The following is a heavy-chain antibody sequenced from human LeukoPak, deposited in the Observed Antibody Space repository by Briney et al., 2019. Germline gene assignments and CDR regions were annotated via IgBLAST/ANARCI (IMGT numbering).Heavy chain of an antibody. J-gene: IGHJ5*02. V-gene: IGHV4-31*03. D-gene: IGHD1-14*01. CDR2: ISYSGST. CDR1: GGSISSGGYY. Sequence: SETLSLTCTVSGGSISSGGYYWSWIRQHPGMGLEWIGYISYSGSTYYNPSLKSRVTISVDTSKNHFSLKLSSVTAADTAVYYCARGGITGTTPPGFDPWGQGTLVTVSS. CDR3: ARGGITGTTPPGFDP.